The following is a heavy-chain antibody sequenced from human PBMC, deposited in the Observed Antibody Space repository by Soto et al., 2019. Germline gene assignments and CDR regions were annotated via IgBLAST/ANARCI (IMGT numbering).Heavy chain of an antibody. D-gene: IGHD3-9*01. CDR2: ISYDGSNK. CDR3: AKAYYDILTGCPLDY. V-gene: IGHV3-30*18. J-gene: IGHJ4*02. CDR1: GFTFSSYG. Sequence: QVQLVESGGGVVQPGRSLRLSCAASGFTFSSYGMHCVRQAPGKGLEWVAVISYDGSNKYYADSVKGRFTISRDNSKTTLYLQMNSLRAEDTAVYYCAKAYYDILTGCPLDYWGQGTLVTVSS.